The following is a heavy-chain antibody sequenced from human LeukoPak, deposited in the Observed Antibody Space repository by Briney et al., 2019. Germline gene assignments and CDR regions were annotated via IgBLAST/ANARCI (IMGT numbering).Heavy chain of an antibody. CDR3: TRVNLRGSQYNWFDP. Sequence: SVKVSCKTSGGTFRSHIFSWVRQVPGQGLEWMGKITPIIDSAKYSQKFRDRLTITGDSSTGTAYMELSSLTPEDTALYYCTRVNLRGSQYNWFDPWGQGTLVIVSS. V-gene: IGHV1-69*08. J-gene: IGHJ5*02. D-gene: IGHD1-26*01. CDR2: ITPIIDSA. CDR1: GGTFRSHI.